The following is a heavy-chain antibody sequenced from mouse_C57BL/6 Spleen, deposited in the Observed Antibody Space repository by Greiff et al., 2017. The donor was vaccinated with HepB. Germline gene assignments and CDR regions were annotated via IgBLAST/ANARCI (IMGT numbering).Heavy chain of an antibody. J-gene: IGHJ2*01. CDR1: GYTFTSYG. D-gene: IGHD1-1*01. CDR3: ARWNTTVGCYLDY. Sequence: VQLQQSGAELARPGASVKLSCKASGYTFTSYGISWVKQRTGQGLEWIGEIYPRSGNTYYNEKFKGKAILTADKSSSPAYMELRSLTAEDSAVYFGARWNTTVGCYLDYWGQGTTLTVSS. CDR2: IYPRSGNT. V-gene: IGHV1-81*01.